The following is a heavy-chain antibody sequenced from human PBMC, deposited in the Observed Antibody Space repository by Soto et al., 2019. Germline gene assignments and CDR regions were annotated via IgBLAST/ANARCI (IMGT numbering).Heavy chain of an antibody. CDR2: TFYSGAT. J-gene: IGHJ5*02. Sequence: SETLSLTCTVSGGSISSGGYYWSWIRQHPGKGLEWIGYTFYSGATYYNPSLKSRTIISVDTSKNQFSLTLTSLTAADTAVYYCARVQPYDYGANTGWLDPWGQGTLVTVS. D-gene: IGHD4-17*01. CDR1: GGSISSGGYY. V-gene: IGHV4-31*03. CDR3: ARVQPYDYGANTGWLDP.